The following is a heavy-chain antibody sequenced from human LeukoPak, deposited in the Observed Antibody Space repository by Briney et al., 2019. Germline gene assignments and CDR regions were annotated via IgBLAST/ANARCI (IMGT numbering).Heavy chain of an antibody. J-gene: IGHJ4*02. Sequence: GESLQISCQGSGYSFTSYWISWVRQMPGKGLEWMGRIDPSDSYTNYSPSFQGHVTISADKSISTAYLQWSSLKASDTAMYYCARSNYYYDSSGYDFDYWGQGTLVTVSS. V-gene: IGHV5-10-1*01. CDR1: GYSFTSYW. CDR3: ARSNYYYDSSGYDFDY. D-gene: IGHD3-22*01. CDR2: IDPSDSYT.